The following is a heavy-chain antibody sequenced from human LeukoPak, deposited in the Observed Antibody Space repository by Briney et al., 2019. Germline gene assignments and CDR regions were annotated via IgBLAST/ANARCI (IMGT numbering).Heavy chain of an antibody. V-gene: IGHV7-4-1*02. J-gene: IGHJ4*02. CDR3: VRGTPTPGMDY. Sequence: ASVKVSCKASGYPFSAHFLNWVRQAPGQGLEWMGNIDTTTGNPRYAQDFTGRFVFSLDASVSTAYLQITSLKADDTAAYYCVRGTPTPGMDYWGQGTQVTVSS. CDR1: GYPFSAHF. CDR2: IDTTTGNP. D-gene: IGHD3-10*01.